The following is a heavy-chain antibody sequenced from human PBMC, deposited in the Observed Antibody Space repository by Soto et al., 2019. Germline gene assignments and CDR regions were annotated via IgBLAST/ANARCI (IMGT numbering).Heavy chain of an antibody. Sequence: HVALKESGPVLVKPTETLTLTCTVSGFSLSNGKVGVSWIRQPPGKALEWLAHIFSNDEKSSRTPLKSSITISEDTSKSQVVLTMTNVDPVDTATYYCARILFGRSVAGGYFYMDVWGKGTTVTVSS. V-gene: IGHV2-26*01. J-gene: IGHJ6*03. D-gene: IGHD6-19*01. CDR1: GFSLSNGKVG. CDR2: IFSNDEK. CDR3: ARILFGRSVAGGYFYMDV.